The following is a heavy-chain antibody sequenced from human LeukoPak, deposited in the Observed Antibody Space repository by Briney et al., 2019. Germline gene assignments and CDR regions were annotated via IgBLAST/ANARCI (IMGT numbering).Heavy chain of an antibody. CDR2: IYSGGST. Sequence: PGGSLRLSCAVSGFTVSSNYMSWVRQAPGKGLEWVSVIYSGGSTYYADSVKGRFTISRDNYKNTLYLQMNSLRAEDTAVYYCATHWLAQRGDYWGQGTLVTVSS. J-gene: IGHJ4*02. CDR3: ATHWLAQRGDY. D-gene: IGHD6-19*01. V-gene: IGHV3-53*01. CDR1: GFTVSSNY.